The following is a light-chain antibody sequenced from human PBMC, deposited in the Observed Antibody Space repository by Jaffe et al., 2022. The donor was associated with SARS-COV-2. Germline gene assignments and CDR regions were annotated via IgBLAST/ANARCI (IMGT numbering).Light chain of an antibody. J-gene: IGKJ2*01. V-gene: IGKV3-15*01. CDR3: QQYNNWPLYT. CDR2: AAS. Sequence: EIVMTQSPATLSVSRGERATLSCRASQSVSINLAWYQQKPGQAPRLLIYAASTRATGIPDRFSGSGSGTEFTLTISSLQSEDFAVYYCQQYNNWPLYTFGQGTKVEIK. CDR1: QSVSIN.